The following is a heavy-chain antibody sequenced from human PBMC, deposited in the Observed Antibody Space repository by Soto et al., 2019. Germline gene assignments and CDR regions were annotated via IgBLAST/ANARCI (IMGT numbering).Heavy chain of an antibody. D-gene: IGHD6-19*01. Sequence: PSETLSLTCTVSGGSVSSGSYYWSWIRQPPGKGLEWIGYIYYGGSTNYNPSLKSRVTISVDTSKNQFSLKLSSVTAADTAVYYCARAVAGYWFDPWGQGTLVTVSS. CDR3: ARAVAGYWFDP. J-gene: IGHJ5*02. V-gene: IGHV4-61*01. CDR2: IYYGGST. CDR1: GGSVSSGSYY.